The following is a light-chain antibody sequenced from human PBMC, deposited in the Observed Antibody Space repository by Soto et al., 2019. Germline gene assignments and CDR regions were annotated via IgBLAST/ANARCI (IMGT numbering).Light chain of an antibody. CDR2: KNN. V-gene: IGLV1-47*01. Sequence: QSVLTQPPSASGTPGQRVTISCSGSSSNIGTDDVFWYLQFPGTAPKLLIYKNNQRPSGVSDRFSGSKSGTSASLAISGLRSEDGADYYCAAWDATLSGYVFGTGTKVTVL. CDR1: SSNIGTDD. CDR3: AAWDATLSGYV. J-gene: IGLJ1*01.